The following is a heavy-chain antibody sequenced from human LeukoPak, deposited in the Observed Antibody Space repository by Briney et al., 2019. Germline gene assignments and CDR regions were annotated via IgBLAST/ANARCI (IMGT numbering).Heavy chain of an antibody. CDR2: IYYSGST. Sequence: SETLSLTCTVSGDSINSYYWSWIRQPPGKGLEWIGYIYYSGSTNYNPSLKSRVTISVDTSKNQFSLELSSVTAADTAVYYCGRYLKPSALSAFDIWGQGTMVTVSS. CDR3: GRYLKPSALSAFDI. D-gene: IGHD2-2*01. J-gene: IGHJ3*02. V-gene: IGHV4-59*01. CDR1: GDSINSYY.